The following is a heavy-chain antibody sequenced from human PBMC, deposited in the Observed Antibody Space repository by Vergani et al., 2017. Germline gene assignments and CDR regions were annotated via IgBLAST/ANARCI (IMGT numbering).Heavy chain of an antibody. J-gene: IGHJ4*02. CDR3: ARGGQWAGTYFLFDY. D-gene: IGHD6-19*01. Sequence: QVQLQESGPGLVKPSESLSLTCTVSGGSISSYYWSWIRQPPGKGLEWIGYIYYSGSTNYNPSLKSRVTISVDTSKNQFSLKLSSVTAADTAVYYCARGGQWAGTYFLFDYWGQGTLVTVSS. CDR2: IYYSGST. CDR1: GGSISSYY. V-gene: IGHV4-59*12.